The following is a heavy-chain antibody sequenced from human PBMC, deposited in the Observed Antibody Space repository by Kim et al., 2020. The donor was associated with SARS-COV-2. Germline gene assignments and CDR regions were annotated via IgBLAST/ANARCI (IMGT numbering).Heavy chain of an antibody. Sequence: GGSLRLSCAASGFTFSSYSINWVRQAPGKGLEWVSSISYSRSYIYYADSVKGRFTISRDNAKNSLYLQMNSLRADDTAVYYCAREPAHYGSGSYLLDYG. V-gene: IGHV3-21*01. D-gene: IGHD3-10*01. CDR3: AREPAHYGSGSYLLDYG. CDR1: GFTFSSYS. CDR2: ISYSRSYI. J-gene: IGHJ6*01.